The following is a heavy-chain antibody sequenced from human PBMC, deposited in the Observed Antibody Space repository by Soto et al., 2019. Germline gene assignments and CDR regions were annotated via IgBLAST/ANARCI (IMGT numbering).Heavy chain of an antibody. Sequence: EVQLVESGGGLVQPGGSLRLSCAASGFTFSSYWMTWVRQAPGKGLEWVANINQDGSGKYYVDSVQGRFTISRDNAKNSLYLQMSSLRADDTAVYYCARGAAYCTADSCYQRNYFDYWGQGTLVTVSS. CDR2: INQDGSGK. CDR3: ARGAAYCTADSCYQRNYFDY. V-gene: IGHV3-7*01. D-gene: IGHD2-8*02. J-gene: IGHJ4*02. CDR1: GFTFSSYW.